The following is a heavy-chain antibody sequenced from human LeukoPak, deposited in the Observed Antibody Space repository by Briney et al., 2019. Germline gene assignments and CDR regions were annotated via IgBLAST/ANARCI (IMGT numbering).Heavy chain of an antibody. CDR1: GGSLSNGAYY. CDR2: VFYSGST. Sequence: SGTLSLTCTVSGGSLSNGAYYWGWIRQPPGKGLEWIGSVFYSGSTYYNPTLKSRASISVDTSKNQFSLNLSSMTAADTAVYYCARQDRIVELGQAIDYWGKGTLVTVSS. CDR3: ARQDRIVELGQAIDY. J-gene: IGHJ4*02. D-gene: IGHD1-26*01. V-gene: IGHV4-39*01.